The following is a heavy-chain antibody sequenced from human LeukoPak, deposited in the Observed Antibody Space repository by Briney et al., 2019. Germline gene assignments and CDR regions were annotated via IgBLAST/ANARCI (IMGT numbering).Heavy chain of an antibody. J-gene: IGHJ6*03. CDR1: GYTFTSHD. CDR3: ARGTTVTTAHYYYYMDV. CDR2: MDPNSGNT. D-gene: IGHD4-17*01. Sequence: ASVKVSCKASGYTFTSHDINWVRQATGQELEWMGWMDPNSGNTGYAQKFQGRVTITRNTSISTAYMELSSLRSEDTAVYYCARGTTVTTAHYYYYMDVWGKGTTVTVSS. V-gene: IGHV1-8*01.